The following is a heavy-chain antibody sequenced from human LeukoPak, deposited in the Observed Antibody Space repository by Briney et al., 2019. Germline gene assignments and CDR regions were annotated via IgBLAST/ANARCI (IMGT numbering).Heavy chain of an antibody. D-gene: IGHD2-15*01. J-gene: IGHJ6*03. Sequence: GGSLRLSCAASGFTFSSYAMSWVRQAPGEGLEWVSAISGSGDTTYHADSVKGRFTISRDNSENRLSLQMDSLRAEDTAVYFCAKDTTAWWYHRAYMDVWGKGTTVTVSS. V-gene: IGHV3-23*01. CDR2: ISGSGDTT. CDR1: GFTFSSYA. CDR3: AKDTTAWWYHRAYMDV.